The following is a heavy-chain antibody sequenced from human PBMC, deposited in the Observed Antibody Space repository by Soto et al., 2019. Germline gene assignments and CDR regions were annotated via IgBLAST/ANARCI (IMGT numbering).Heavy chain of an antibody. CDR3: ARFQYYDFWSGYPPAWDCYYGMDV. CDR2: IYPGDSDT. Sequence: GESLKISCKGSGYSFTSYWIGWVRQMPGKGLEWMGIIYPGDSDTRYSPSFQGQVTISADKSISTAYLQWSSLKASDTAMYYCARFQYYDFWSGYPPAWDCYYGMDVWGQGTTVTVSS. CDR1: GYSFTSYW. J-gene: IGHJ6*02. V-gene: IGHV5-51*01. D-gene: IGHD3-3*01.